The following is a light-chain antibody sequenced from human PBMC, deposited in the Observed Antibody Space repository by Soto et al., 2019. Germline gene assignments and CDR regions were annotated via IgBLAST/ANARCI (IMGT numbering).Light chain of an antibody. J-gene: IGLJ3*02. Sequence: QSVLTQPPSASGSPGQSVTISCTGASSDISGHNYVSWYQQHPGKAPNLMIYEVTKRPSWVPDRFSASKSGNTASLTVAGLQAEEEADYYCSSYAGGNNWVFGGGTKLTVL. V-gene: IGLV2-8*01. CDR2: EVT. CDR1: SSDISGHNY. CDR3: SSYAGGNNWV.